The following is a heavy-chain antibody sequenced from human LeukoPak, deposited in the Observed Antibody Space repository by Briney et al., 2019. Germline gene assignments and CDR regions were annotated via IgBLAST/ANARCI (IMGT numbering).Heavy chain of an antibody. CDR3: ARELVGGWFDP. CDR2: IYYSVTT. J-gene: IGHJ5*02. V-gene: IGHV4-59*01. Sequence: SETLSLTCTVSGGSISNSYWSWIRQPPGKGLEWIGYIYYSVTTNYNPSLNSRVTISVDTSKNQISLKLSPVTAADTAVYYCARELVGGWFDPWGQGTLVTVSS. D-gene: IGHD2-2*01. CDR1: GGSISNSY.